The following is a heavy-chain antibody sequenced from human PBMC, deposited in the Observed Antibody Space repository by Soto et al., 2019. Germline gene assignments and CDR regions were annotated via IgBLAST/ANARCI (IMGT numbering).Heavy chain of an antibody. D-gene: IGHD6-13*01. V-gene: IGHV4-39*07. CDR1: GGSISSSSYY. J-gene: IGHJ4*02. CDR2: IYYSGST. Sequence: SETLSLTCTVSGGSISSSSYYWGWIRQPPGKGLEWIGSIYYSGSTYYNPSLKSRVTISVDTSKNQFSLKLSSVTAADTAVYYCASGEGDYSSSWYFQWGQGTLVTVSS. CDR3: ASGEGDYSSSWYFQ.